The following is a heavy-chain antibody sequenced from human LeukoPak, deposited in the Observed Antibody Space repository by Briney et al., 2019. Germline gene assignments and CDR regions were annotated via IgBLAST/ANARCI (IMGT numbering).Heavy chain of an antibody. V-gene: IGHV3-23*01. J-gene: IGHJ4*02. CDR3: AKSLVRWAFDY. Sequence: PGGSLRLSCVAPGFTFSNYDMSWVRQAPGKGPEWVSSLTSDGAATEYADSVKGRFTISRDNSKNTVYLQMNSLRAEDTALYYCAKSLVRWAFDYWGQGTLVTVSS. CDR2: LTSDGAAT. D-gene: IGHD4-23*01. CDR1: GFTFSNYD.